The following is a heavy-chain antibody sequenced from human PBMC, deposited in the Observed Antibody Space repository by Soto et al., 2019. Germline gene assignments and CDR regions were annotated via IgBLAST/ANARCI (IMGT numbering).Heavy chain of an antibody. D-gene: IGHD3-9*01. CDR2: IYYSGST. Sequence: SETLSLTCTVSGGSISSSSYYWGWIRQPPGKGLEWIGSIYYSGSTYYNPSLKSRVTISVDTSKNQFSLKLSSVTAADTAVYYCARIFGDYDILYWFDPWGQGTLVTVSS. CDR1: GGSISSSSYY. V-gene: IGHV4-39*01. CDR3: ARIFGDYDILYWFDP. J-gene: IGHJ5*02.